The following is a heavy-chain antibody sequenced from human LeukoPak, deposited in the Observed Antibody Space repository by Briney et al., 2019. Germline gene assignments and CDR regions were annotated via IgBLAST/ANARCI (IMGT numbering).Heavy chain of an antibody. J-gene: IGHJ6*03. D-gene: IGHD5-12*01. CDR2: INNSGST. CDR3: ARGPLRGYSGSGYYYCYMDV. CDR1: GGSFSGYS. Sequence: KASETLSLTCAVYGGSFSGYSWSWIRQPPGKGLEWIGEINNSGSTTYNPSLKSRVTISVDTSKNQFSLKLSSVTAADTAVYYCARGPLRGYSGSGYYYCYMDVWGKGTTVTVSS. V-gene: IGHV4-34*01.